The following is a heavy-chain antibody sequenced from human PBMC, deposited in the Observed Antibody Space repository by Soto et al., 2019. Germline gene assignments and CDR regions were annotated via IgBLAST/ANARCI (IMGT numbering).Heavy chain of an antibody. J-gene: IGHJ5*02. CDR2: MNPNSGNT. CDR3: VRGVGSSSYHNWFDP. CDR1: GYTFTSYD. V-gene: IGHV1-8*01. D-gene: IGHD6-6*01. Sequence: ASVKVSCKASGYTFTSYDINWVRQATGQGLEWMGWMNPNSGNTGYAQKFQGRVTMTRNTSISTAYMELSSLRSEDTAVYYCVRGVGSSSYHNWFDPWGQGTLVTVSS.